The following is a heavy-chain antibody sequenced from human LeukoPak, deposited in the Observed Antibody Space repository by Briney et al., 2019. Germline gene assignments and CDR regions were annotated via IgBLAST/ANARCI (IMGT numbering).Heavy chain of an antibody. CDR2: INHSGST. D-gene: IGHD6-19*01. CDR1: GGSFSGYY. J-gene: IGHJ4*02. V-gene: IGHV4-34*01. Sequence: SETLSLTCAVYGGSFSGYYWSWIRQPPGKGLEGMGEINHSGSTNYNPSLKSRVTISVDTSKNQFSLKLSSVTAADTAVYYCARSVGYSSGWYFDYWGQGTLVTVSS. CDR3: ARSVGYSSGWYFDY.